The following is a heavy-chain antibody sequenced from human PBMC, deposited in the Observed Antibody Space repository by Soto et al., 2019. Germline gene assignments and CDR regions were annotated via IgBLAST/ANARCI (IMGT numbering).Heavy chain of an antibody. CDR2: INSDGTTT. CDR3: ARDVSYSMDV. V-gene: IGHV3-74*01. J-gene: IGHJ6*02. Sequence: LRLSGEVSGFTFSRPWMHWVRQAPGKGLVWVSYINSDGTTTTHADSVKGRFTISRDNAKNTLYLQMNSLRAEDTAVYYCARDVSYSMDVWGQGTTVTVSS. CDR1: GFTFSRPW.